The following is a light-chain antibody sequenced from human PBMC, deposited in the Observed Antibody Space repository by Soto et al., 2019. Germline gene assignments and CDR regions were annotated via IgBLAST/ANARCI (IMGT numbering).Light chain of an antibody. CDR1: SSDVGGYNY. CDR2: DVS. Sequence: QSALTQPASVSGSPGQSITISCTGTSSDVGGYNYVSWYQQHTGKAPKLMIYDVSNRPSGVANRFSGSKSGNTASLTISGLQAEDEADYCCSSYTSSSTLYVVFGGGTKLTVL. J-gene: IGLJ2*01. V-gene: IGLV2-14*01. CDR3: SSYTSSSTLYVV.